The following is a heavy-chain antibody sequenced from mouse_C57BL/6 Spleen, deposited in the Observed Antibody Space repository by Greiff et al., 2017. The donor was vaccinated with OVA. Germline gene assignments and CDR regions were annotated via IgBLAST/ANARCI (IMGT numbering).Heavy chain of an antibody. CDR2: IDPSDSYT. V-gene: IGHV1-69*01. Sequence: HVQLQPPWAELVMPGASVKLSCKASGYTFTSYWMPLVKQRPGPGLEWIGEIDPSDSYTNYNQKFKGKSTLTVDKYSSTAYMQLSSLTSEDSAVYYCARWSYGSRYFDVWGTGTTVTVSS. D-gene: IGHD2-2*01. CDR1: GYTFTSYW. CDR3: ARWSYGSRYFDV. J-gene: IGHJ1*03.